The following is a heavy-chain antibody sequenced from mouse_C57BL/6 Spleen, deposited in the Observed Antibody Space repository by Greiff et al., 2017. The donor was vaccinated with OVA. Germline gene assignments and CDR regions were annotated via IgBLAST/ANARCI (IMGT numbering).Heavy chain of an antibody. CDR3: ARHYYAMDY. J-gene: IGHJ4*01. CDR2: ISNGGGST. V-gene: IGHV5-12*01. Sequence: DVQLVESGGGLVQPGGSLKLSCAASGFTFSDYYMYWVRQTPEKRLEWVAYISNGGGSTYYPDTVKGRFTISRDNAKNTLYLQMSRLKSEDTAMYYCARHYYAMDYWGQGTSVTVSS. CDR1: GFTFSDYY.